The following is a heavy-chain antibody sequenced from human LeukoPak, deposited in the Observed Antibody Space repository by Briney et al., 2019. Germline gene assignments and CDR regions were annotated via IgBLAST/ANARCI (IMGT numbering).Heavy chain of an antibody. CDR2: INPNSGGT. D-gene: IGHD1-26*01. CDR3: ARDSPYSGSYLSY. CDR1: GYTFTGYY. J-gene: IGHJ4*02. Sequence: GASVKVSCKASGYTFTGYYMHWARQAPGQGLEWMGWINPNSGGTNYAQKFQGRVTMTRDTSISTAYMELSRLRSDDTAVYYCARDSPYSGSYLSYWGQGTLVTVSS. V-gene: IGHV1-2*02.